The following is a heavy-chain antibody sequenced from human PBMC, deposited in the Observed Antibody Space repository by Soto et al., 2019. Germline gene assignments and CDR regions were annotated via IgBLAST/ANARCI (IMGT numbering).Heavy chain of an antibody. CDR3: VRVGGGYYCSNCGIDG. D-gene: IGHD3-16*01. CDR2: IYYSGST. J-gene: IGHJ6*02. Sequence: SETLSLTCTVSGGSISSYYWSWIRQPPGKGLEWIGYIYYSGSTNYNPPLKSRVTISVDTSKNQFSLKLSSVTAADTAVYYCVRVGGGYYCSNCGIDGWGQGTTVTVS. CDR1: GGSISSYY. V-gene: IGHV4-59*01.